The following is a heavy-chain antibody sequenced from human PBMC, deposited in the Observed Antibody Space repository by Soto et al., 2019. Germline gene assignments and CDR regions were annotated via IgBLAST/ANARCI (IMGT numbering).Heavy chain of an antibody. V-gene: IGHV4-31*03. D-gene: IGHD3-3*01. Sequence: SETLALTRTVSGGSISSGGYYWSWLRQHPGKGLEWIGYIYYSGSTYYNPSLKSRVTISVDTSKNQFSLKLSSVTAADTAVYYCERSLANYDFWSGYNWGQGTLVTVSS. CDR1: GGSISSGGYY. CDR3: ERSLANYDFWSGYN. CDR2: IYYSGST. J-gene: IGHJ4*02.